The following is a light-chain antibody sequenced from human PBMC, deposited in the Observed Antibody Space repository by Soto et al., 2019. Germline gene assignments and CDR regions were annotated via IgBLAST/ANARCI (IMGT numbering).Light chain of an antibody. CDR3: QQYNNWPRIT. CDR2: GAS. J-gene: IGKJ5*01. Sequence: EIVMTQSPATLSVSPGERATLSCRASQSVSSNLAWYQQKPGQAPRLLIYGASTRATGIPARFXXSGSGTXXXXXXXXXXSEDFAVYYCQQYNNWPRITFGQGTRLEIK. CDR1: QSVSSN. V-gene: IGKV3-15*01.